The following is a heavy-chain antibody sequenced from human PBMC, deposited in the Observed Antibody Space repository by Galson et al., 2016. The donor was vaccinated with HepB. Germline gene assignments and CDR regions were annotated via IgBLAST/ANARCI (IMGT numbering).Heavy chain of an antibody. Sequence: SETLSLTCSVSGGSVSSGSYYWSWIRQSPGKGLEMLGYVQYSGTTNHNPSLKSRVTISVAPSKTHFSLTLTSVTAADTAVYYCARLLRQTEYWGQGTLVTVSS. CDR3: ARLLRQTEY. D-gene: IGHD1-14*01. J-gene: IGHJ4*02. V-gene: IGHV4-61*03. CDR1: GGSVSSGSYY. CDR2: VQYSGTT.